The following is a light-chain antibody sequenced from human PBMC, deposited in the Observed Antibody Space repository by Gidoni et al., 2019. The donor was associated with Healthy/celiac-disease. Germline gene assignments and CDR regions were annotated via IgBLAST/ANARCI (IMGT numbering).Light chain of an antibody. CDR1: KLGDKY. CDR3: QAWDSSTVV. CDR2: QDS. J-gene: IGLJ2*01. V-gene: IGLV3-1*01. Sequence: SYELTQPPSVSVSPGQTASITCSGDKLGDKYACWYQQKQGQSPVLVIYQDSKRPSGIPERFSGSNSGNTATLPISGTQAMDEADYYCQAWDSSTVVFGGGTKLTVL.